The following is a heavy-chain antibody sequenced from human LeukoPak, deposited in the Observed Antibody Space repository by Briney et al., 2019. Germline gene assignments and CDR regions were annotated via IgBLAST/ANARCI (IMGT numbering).Heavy chain of an antibody. CDR1: GDSINNGSYY. V-gene: IGHV4-61*02. CDR2: IYTSGST. D-gene: IGHD6-19*01. Sequence: PSQTLSLTCTVAGDSINNGSYYWSWIRQPAGKGLEWIGRIYTSGSTNYNPSLKSRVTISVDTSKNQFSLKLSSVTAADTAVYYCARGGRLYGSSSVWGQGTLVTVSS. J-gene: IGHJ4*02. CDR3: ARGGRLYGSSSV.